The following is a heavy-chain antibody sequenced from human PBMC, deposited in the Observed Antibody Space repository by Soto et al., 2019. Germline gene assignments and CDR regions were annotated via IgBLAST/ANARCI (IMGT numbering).Heavy chain of an antibody. D-gene: IGHD3-22*01. V-gene: IGHV1-69*17. J-gene: IGHJ6*02. Sequence: QVQLVQSGAEVKKPGSSVNVSCKASGGTFSIYAISWVRQAHGQGLEWMGGIIPIFAIINSSQKSQGRLTITADKSTSTAYMELSSLRSEDTAVDYCARGAVVSPDHNIEALYDYGMDVWGQGTTVAVS. CDR2: IIPIFAII. CDR1: GGTFSIYA. CDR3: ARGAVVSPDHNIEALYDYGMDV.